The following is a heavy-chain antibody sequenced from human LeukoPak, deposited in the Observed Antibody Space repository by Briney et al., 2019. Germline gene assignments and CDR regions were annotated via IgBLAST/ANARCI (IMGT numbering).Heavy chain of an antibody. CDR3: ARGNYADF. CDR2: IYPGDSDT. Sequence: GESLKISCKASGYSFTRYWIGLVRQVPGKGLEWVGLIYPGDSDTKYSPSFQGQVSISADKSISTAYLQWSSLKASDTGMYYCARGNYADFWGQGTLVTVSS. V-gene: IGHV5-51*01. CDR1: GYSFTRYW. J-gene: IGHJ4*02. D-gene: IGHD3-16*01.